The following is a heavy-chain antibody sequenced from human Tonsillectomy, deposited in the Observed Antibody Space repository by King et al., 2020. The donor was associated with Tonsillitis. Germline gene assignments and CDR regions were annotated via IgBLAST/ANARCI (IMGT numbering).Heavy chain of an antibody. V-gene: IGHV4-39*02. CDR1: DDSISSSDYY. CDR2: VYYSGST. Sequence: QLQESDPGLVKPSETLSLSCNVSDDSISSSDYYWGWIRQPPGKGLEWIGSVYYSGSTDYNPSLQSRVTISVDTSNQFSLKLRFVTAADPAVYFCARETDYIWGGQRHNWFDPWGQGTLVTVSA. J-gene: IGHJ5*02. CDR3: ARETDYIWGGQRHNWFDP. D-gene: IGHD3-16*01.